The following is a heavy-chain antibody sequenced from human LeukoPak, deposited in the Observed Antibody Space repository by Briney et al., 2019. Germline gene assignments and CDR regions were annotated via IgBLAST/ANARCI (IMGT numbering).Heavy chain of an antibody. D-gene: IGHD3-22*01. J-gene: IGHJ4*02. V-gene: IGHV4-59*01. CDR1: GGSISSYY. Sequence: SETLSLTCTVSGGSISSYYWSWLRQPPGKGLEWFGYISYSGSTNYNPSLKSRVTISVDTTKNQFSLKLSSVPAADTAVYYCARGRMPDYYDSSGYQRRFDYWGQGTLVTVSS. CDR2: ISYSGST. CDR3: ARGRMPDYYDSSGYQRRFDY.